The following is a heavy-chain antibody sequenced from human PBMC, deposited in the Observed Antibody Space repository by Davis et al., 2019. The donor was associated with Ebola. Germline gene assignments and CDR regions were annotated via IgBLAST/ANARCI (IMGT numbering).Heavy chain of an antibody. Sequence: PGGSLRLSCAASGFTFEHYDMHWVRQVPGTGLEWVSGIGWNSGDIGYADSVKGRFTISRDNARDSLYLQINSLRAEDTAMYYCSTDWGSGADYWGQGTLVTVSS. J-gene: IGHJ4*02. D-gene: IGHD7-27*01. CDR3: STDWGSGADY. CDR2: IGWNSGDI. CDR1: GFTFEHYD. V-gene: IGHV3-9*01.